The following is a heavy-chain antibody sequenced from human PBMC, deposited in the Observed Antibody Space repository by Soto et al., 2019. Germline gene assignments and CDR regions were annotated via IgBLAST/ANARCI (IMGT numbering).Heavy chain of an antibody. Sequence: GGSLRLSCAASGFTFSSYWMSWVRQAPGKGLEWVANIKQDGSEKYYVDSVKGRFTISRDNAKNSLYLQMNSLRAEDTAVYYCARGLYSGFNSPTPYGMDVWGQGTTVTVSS. V-gene: IGHV3-7*03. D-gene: IGHD5-12*01. J-gene: IGHJ6*02. CDR3: ARGLYSGFNSPTPYGMDV. CDR2: IKQDGSEK. CDR1: GFTFSSYW.